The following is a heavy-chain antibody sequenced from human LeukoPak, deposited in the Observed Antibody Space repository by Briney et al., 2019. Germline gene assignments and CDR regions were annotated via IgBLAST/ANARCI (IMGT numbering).Heavy chain of an antibody. CDR3: ARDRDPYCSGGSCLLGYYYGMDV. J-gene: IGHJ6*02. V-gene: IGHV3-21*01. CDR1: GFTFSSYS. CDR2: ISSSSSYI. D-gene: IGHD2-15*01. Sequence: GGSLRLSCAASGFTFSSYSMNWVRQAPGKGLEWVSSISSSSSYIYYADSVKGRFTISRDNAKNSLYLQMNSLRAEDTAVYYCARDRDPYCSGGSCLLGYYYGMDVWGQGTTVTVSS.